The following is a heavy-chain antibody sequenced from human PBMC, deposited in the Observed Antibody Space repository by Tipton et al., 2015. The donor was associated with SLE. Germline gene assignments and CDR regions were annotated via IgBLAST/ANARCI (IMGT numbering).Heavy chain of an antibody. CDR2: INHSGST. V-gene: IGHV4-34*01. Sequence: LRLSCAVYGGSFSGYYWSWIRQPPGKGLEWIGEINHSGSTNYNPSLKSRVTISVDTSKNQFSLKLSSVTAADTAVYYCAILRWLDYWGQGTLVTVSS. D-gene: IGHD4-17*01. CDR3: AILRWLDY. CDR1: GGSFSGYY. J-gene: IGHJ4*02.